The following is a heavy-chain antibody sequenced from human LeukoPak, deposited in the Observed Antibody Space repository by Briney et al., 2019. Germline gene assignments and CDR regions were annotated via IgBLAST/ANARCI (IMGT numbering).Heavy chain of an antibody. D-gene: IGHD4-17*01. J-gene: IGHJ4*02. CDR1: GFTFSSYA. CDR2: ISYDGGNK. Sequence: GGPLRLSCAASGFTFSSYAMHWVRQAPGKGLEWVAVISYDGGNKYYADSVKGRFTISRDNSKNTLYLQMNSLRAEATPVYTGPKDPGTVTTLVRFDYWGQGTLVTVSS. V-gene: IGHV3-30-3*01. CDR3: PKDPGTVTTLVRFDY.